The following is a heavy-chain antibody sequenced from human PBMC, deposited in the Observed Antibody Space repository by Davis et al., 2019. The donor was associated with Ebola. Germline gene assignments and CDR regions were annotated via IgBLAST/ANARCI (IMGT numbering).Heavy chain of an antibody. Sequence: PGGSLRLSCAASGFTFRSYAMSWVRQAPGKGLEWVSAITGSGGTPYYADSVKGRFTISRDNSKNTLYLQMSSLRAEETAVYYCARNDDFGSPYGMDVWGQGTTVIVSS. CDR1: GFTFRSYA. J-gene: IGHJ6*02. V-gene: IGHV3-23*01. CDR2: ITGSGGTP. CDR3: ARNDDFGSPYGMDV. D-gene: IGHD3-3*01.